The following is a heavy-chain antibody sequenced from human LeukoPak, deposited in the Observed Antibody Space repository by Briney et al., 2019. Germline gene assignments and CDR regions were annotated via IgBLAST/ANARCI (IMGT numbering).Heavy chain of an antibody. Sequence: PSETLSLTCTVSGGSISSSSYCWGWVRQPPGKGLEWIGSIRYTHTGSTYYNPSLKSRVTISGDTSKNQFSLKLTSVTAADTAVYYCSRRPITMNAFDIWGQGTMVTVSS. D-gene: IGHD3-22*01. J-gene: IGHJ3*02. CDR1: GGSISSSSYC. CDR3: SRRPITMNAFDI. V-gene: IGHV4-39*01. CDR2: IRYTHTGST.